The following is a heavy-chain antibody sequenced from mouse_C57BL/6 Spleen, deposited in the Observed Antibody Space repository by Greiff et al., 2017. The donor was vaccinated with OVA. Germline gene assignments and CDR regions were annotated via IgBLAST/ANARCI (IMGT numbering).Heavy chain of an antibody. CDR1: GYTFTSYW. CDR2: IDPSDSYT. CDR3: ARGAGTYFDV. Sequence: VQLQQPGAELVKPGASVKLSCKASGYTFTSYWMQWVKQRPGQGLEWIGEIDPSDSYTNYNQKFKGKATLTVDTSSSTAYMQLSSLTSEDSAVYYCARGAGTYFDVWGTGTTVTVSS. D-gene: IGHD4-1*01. V-gene: IGHV1-50*01. J-gene: IGHJ1*03.